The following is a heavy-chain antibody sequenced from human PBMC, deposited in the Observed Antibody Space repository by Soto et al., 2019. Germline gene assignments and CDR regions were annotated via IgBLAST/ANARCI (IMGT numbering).Heavy chain of an antibody. CDR1: GGTFSSYA. J-gene: IGHJ5*02. CDR3: ARRMITFGGVIVMENWFDP. CDR2: IIPIFGTA. V-gene: IGHV1-69*12. Sequence: QVQLVQSGAEVKKPGSSVKVSCKASGGTFSSYAISWVRQAPGQGLEWMGGIIPIFGTANYAQKFQGRVTITADEPTSTAYMELSSLRSEDTAVYYCARRMITFGGVIVMENWFDPWGQGTLVTVSS. D-gene: IGHD3-16*02.